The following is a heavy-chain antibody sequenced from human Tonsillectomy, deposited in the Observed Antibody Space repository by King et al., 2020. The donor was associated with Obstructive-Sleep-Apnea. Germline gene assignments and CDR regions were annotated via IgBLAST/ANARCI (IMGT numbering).Heavy chain of an antibody. CDR3: ARDDPYSGFEY. CDR1: RYTFTGYH. D-gene: IGHD5-12*01. V-gene: IGHV1-2*02. J-gene: IGHJ4*02. Sequence: VQLVESGAEVKKPGASVKVSCKASRYTFTGYHMHWVRQAPGQGLEWMGWINPKSGGTNYAQKFQGRVTMTRDTSISTAYMELSRLKSDDTAVYYCARDDPYSGFEYWGQGTLVTVSS. CDR2: INPKSGGT.